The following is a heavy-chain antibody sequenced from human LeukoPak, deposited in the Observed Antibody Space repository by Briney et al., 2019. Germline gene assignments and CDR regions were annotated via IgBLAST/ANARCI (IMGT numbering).Heavy chain of an antibody. J-gene: IGHJ4*02. CDR2: IYYSGST. D-gene: IGHD3-22*01. V-gene: IGHV4-39*01. Sequence: SETPSLTCTVSGDSISTSSYYWGWIRQPLGKGLEWLGSIYYSGSTYYNPSLKSRVTISVDTSKNQFSLNLYSVTAADTAVFYCARSYYYDYRQIDYWGQGTLVTVSS. CDR1: GDSISTSSYY. CDR3: ARSYYYDYRQIDY.